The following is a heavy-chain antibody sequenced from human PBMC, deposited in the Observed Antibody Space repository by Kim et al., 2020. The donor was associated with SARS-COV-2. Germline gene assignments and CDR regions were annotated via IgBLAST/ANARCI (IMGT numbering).Heavy chain of an antibody. J-gene: IGHJ3*02. CDR2: ISYDGSNK. CDR1: GFTFSSYA. Sequence: GSLRLSCAASGFTFSSYAMHWVRQAPGKGLEWVAVISYDGSNKYYADSVKGRFTISRDNSKNTLYLQMNSLRAEDTAVYYCQTGEIVSGYDAFDIWGQGTMVTVSS. CDR3: QTGEIVSGYDAFDI. V-gene: IGHV3-30-3*01. D-gene: IGHD7-27*01.